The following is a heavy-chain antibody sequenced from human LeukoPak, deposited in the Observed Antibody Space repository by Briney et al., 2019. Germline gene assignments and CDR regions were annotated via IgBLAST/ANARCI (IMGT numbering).Heavy chain of an antibody. CDR2: INAGNGNT. J-gene: IGHJ4*02. CDR1: GYSFTSNY. CDR3: ARARIRTGIAVAGTIDY. V-gene: IGHV1-3*01. Sequence: ASVKVSCKASGYSFTSNYIHWVRQAPGQRLEWMGWINAGNGNTKYSQKFQGRVTITRDTSASTAYMELSSLRSEDTAVYYCARARIRTGIAVAGTIDYWGQGTLVTVSS. D-gene: IGHD6-19*01.